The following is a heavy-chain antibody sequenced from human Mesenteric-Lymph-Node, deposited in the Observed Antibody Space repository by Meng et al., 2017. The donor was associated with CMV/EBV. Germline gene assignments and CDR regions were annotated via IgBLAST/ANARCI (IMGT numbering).Heavy chain of an antibody. CDR1: ISSTGHH. Sequence: ISSTGHHWSWIRQHPGKGLEWIGYIYYSGSTYFNPSLESRLSISIDTSKNQFFLKLSSVTAADTAVYYCARAVITVRGVASYYFDSWGQGALVTVSS. D-gene: IGHD3-10*01. CDR3: ARAVITVRGVASYYFDS. V-gene: IGHV4-31*02. J-gene: IGHJ4*02. CDR2: IYYSGST.